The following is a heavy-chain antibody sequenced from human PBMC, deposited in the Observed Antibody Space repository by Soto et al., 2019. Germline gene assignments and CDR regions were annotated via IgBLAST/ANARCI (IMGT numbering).Heavy chain of an antibody. CDR2: IIPIFGTA. Sequence: SVKVSCKASGGTFSSYAISWVRQAPGQGLEWMGGIIPIFGTANYAQKFQGRVTITADNSTSTAYMELSSLRSEDTAVYYCARGARGYSGYDCGYWGQGTLVTVSS. CDR1: GGTFSSYA. CDR3: ARGARGYSGYDCGY. J-gene: IGHJ4*02. D-gene: IGHD5-12*01. V-gene: IGHV1-69*06.